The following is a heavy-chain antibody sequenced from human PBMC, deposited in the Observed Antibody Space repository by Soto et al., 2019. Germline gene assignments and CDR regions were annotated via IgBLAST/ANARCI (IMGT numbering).Heavy chain of an antibody. CDR3: VSDYGTEGYFDY. CDR1: GYTFTGYY. Sequence: ASVKVSCKASGYTFTGYYMHWVRQAPGQGLEWMGWINPNSGGTNYAQKFQGRVTMTRDTSISTAYMELSRLRSDDTAVYYCVSDYGTEGYFDYWGQGTPVTVSS. J-gene: IGHJ4*02. V-gene: IGHV1-2*02. CDR2: INPNSGGT. D-gene: IGHD4-17*01.